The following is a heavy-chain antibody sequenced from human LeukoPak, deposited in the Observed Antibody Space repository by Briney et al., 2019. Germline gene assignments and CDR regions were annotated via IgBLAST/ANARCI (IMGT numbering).Heavy chain of an antibody. V-gene: IGHV1-2*02. CDR2: NNPNSWYS. CDR1: RWTLPDYY. J-gene: IGHJ4*02. D-gene: IGHD2-8*02. CDR3: TRPGYCTDTSCEGLDY. Sequence: VTVSRMPCRWTLPDYYRHWLRPAPAQGREGMGLNNPNSWYSNSVQKFQGRVTMTSDTSISTAYLELSSLTSDDTAVYYCTRPGYCTDTSCEGLDYWGQGTLVTVSS.